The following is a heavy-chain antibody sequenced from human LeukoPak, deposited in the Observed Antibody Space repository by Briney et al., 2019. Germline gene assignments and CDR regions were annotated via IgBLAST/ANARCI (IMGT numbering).Heavy chain of an antibody. D-gene: IGHD6-19*01. V-gene: IGHV1-69*13. CDR1: GGTFSIYA. Sequence: ASVTVSCMASGGTFSIYAISWVRQAPGQGLEWMGGIIPLFGTANYAQKFQGRVTITADESTSTAYMELSSLRSEDTAVYYCARVKAVAGPRREYYFDYWGQGTLVTVSS. CDR2: IIPLFGTA. J-gene: IGHJ4*02. CDR3: ARVKAVAGPRREYYFDY.